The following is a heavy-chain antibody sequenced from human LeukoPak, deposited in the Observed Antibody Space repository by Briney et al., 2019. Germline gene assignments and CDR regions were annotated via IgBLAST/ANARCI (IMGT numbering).Heavy chain of an antibody. V-gene: IGHV3-23*01. Sequence: GGSLRLSCAASGSTFISYAMSWVRQAPGKGLEWVSVISGNGGSTHYADSAKGRFTISRDNSKNTLYLQMSSLRAEDTAVYYCAKESPVFDYWGQGTLVTVSS. CDR2: ISGNGGST. CDR1: GSTFISYA. CDR3: AKESPVFDY. J-gene: IGHJ4*02.